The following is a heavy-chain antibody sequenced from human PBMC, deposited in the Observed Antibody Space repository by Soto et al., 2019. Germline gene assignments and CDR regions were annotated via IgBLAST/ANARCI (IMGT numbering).Heavy chain of an antibody. CDR1: GGSISSYY. CDR3: ARARGWAYFDWLAAPDY. D-gene: IGHD3-9*01. V-gene: IGHV4-59*12. J-gene: IGHJ4*02. Sequence: SETLSLTCTVSGGSISSYYWSWIRQPPGKGLEWIGYIYYSGSTNYNPSLKSRVTISVDTSKNQFSLKLSSVTAADTAVYYCARARGWAYFDWLAAPDYWGQGTLVTVSS. CDR2: IYYSGST.